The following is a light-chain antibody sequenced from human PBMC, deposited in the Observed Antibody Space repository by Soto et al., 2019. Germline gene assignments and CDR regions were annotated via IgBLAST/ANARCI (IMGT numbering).Light chain of an antibody. CDR2: DAS. CDR1: QDISNY. J-gene: IGKJ4*01. CDR3: QQYEDLPLT. Sequence: DIQMTQSPSSRSASVGDRVTITCQASQDISNYLNWYQQKPGKVPKLLIFDASNVETGVPSRFSGSGSGTDFTFTISSLQPVDIGTYYCQQYEDLPLTFGGGTRVEIK. V-gene: IGKV1-33*01.